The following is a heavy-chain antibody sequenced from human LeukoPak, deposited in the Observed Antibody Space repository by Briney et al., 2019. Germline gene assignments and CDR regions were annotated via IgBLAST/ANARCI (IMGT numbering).Heavy chain of an antibody. J-gene: IGHJ4*02. D-gene: IGHD2-2*01. V-gene: IGHV3-43*01. CDR3: AKRSGYCSTISCYHLFDY. CDR2: ISWDGTT. Sequence: QSGGSLRLSCAASGFTLEDYTMHWVRQAPGKTLEWVSLISWDGTTYYTDSVKGRFTISRDSSKNTLYLQMNSLRVEDTAVYYCAKRSGYCSTISCYHLFDYWGQGTLVTVSS. CDR1: GFTLEDYT.